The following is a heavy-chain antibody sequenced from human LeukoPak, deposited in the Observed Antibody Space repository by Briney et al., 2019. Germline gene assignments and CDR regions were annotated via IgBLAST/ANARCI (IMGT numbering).Heavy chain of an antibody. CDR2: IKEDGSEK. D-gene: IGHD1-20*01. J-gene: IGHJ4*02. CDR1: GFTFSSFW. Sequence: GGSLRLSCAASGFTFSSFWMTWVRQAPGKGLEWVANIKEDGSEKYYLDSVKGRFTISRDNAKNLLSLQMNSLRAEDTAVYYCAQLSITGTNFDYWGQGTLVTVSS. CDR3: AQLSITGTNFDY. V-gene: IGHV3-7*03.